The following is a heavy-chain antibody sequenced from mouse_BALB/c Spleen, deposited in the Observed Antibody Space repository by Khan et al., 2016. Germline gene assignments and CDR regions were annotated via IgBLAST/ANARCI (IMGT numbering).Heavy chain of an antibody. CDR1: GYSITSDYA. CDR3: ARAPPRWYFEV. Sequence: EVELVESGPGLVKPSQSLSLTCTVTGYSITSDYAWNWIRQFPGNKLEWMGYISYSGSTSYNPSLKSRISITRDTSKNQFFLQLNSVTTEDTATYYCARAPPRWYFEVWGAGTTVTVSS. J-gene: IGHJ1*01. CDR2: ISYSGST. V-gene: IGHV3-2*02.